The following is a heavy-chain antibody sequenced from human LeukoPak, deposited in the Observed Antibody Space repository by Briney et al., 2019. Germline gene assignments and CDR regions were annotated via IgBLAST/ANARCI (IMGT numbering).Heavy chain of an antibody. CDR1: GFTFGDYA. CDR3: TRFIGYSSSWSDY. CDR2: IRSKAYGGTT. D-gene: IGHD6-13*01. Sequence: GGSLRLSCTASGFTFGDYAMSWFRQAPGKGLEWVGFIRSKAYGGTTEYAASVKGRFIISRDDSKSIAYLQMNSLKTEDTAVYYCTRFIGYSSSWSDYWGQGTLVTVSS. J-gene: IGHJ4*02. V-gene: IGHV3-49*03.